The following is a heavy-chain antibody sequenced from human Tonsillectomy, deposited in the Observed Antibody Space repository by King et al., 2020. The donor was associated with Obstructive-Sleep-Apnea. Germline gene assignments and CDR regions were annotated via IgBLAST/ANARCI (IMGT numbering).Heavy chain of an antibody. J-gene: IGHJ5*02. V-gene: IGHV4-39*01. CDR3: ARPGVGWFDP. D-gene: IGHD3-10*01. CDR1: GGSISSSSYY. CDR2: IYYSGST. Sequence: QLQESGPGLVKPSETLSLTCTVSGGSISSSSYYWGWIRQPPGKGLEWIGSIYYSGSTYYNPSLKIRVTISVDTSKNQFSLKLSSVTAADTAVYYCARPGVGWFDPWGQGTLVTVSS.